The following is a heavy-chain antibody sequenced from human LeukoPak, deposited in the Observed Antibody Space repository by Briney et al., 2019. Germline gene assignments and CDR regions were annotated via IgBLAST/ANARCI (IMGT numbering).Heavy chain of an antibody. CDR3: ARVRDDYTYFDC. J-gene: IGHJ4*02. D-gene: IGHD4-11*01. Sequence: GGSLRLSCAASGFTFSASRMEWVRQAPGKGLEWVSSISSTSDHIYYADSVKGRFTISRDNAKNSLYLQMSTLRAEDTAVYYCARVRDDYTYFDCWGQGTLVTVSS. CDR1: GFTFSASR. V-gene: IGHV3-21*01. CDR2: ISSTSDHI.